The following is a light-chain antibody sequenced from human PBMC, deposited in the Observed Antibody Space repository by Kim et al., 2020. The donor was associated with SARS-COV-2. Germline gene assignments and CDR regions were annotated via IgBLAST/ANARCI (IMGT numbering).Light chain of an antibody. Sequence: SSELTQDPAVSAALGQTVRITCQGDSLRTYYASWYQQKPGQAPVLVIYGKNNRPSGIPDRFSGSSSGNTASLTITGAQAEDEADYYCNSRDSSGNHPFGGGTQLTVL. J-gene: IGLJ2*01. V-gene: IGLV3-19*01. CDR3: NSRDSSGNHP. CDR2: GKN. CDR1: SLRTYY.